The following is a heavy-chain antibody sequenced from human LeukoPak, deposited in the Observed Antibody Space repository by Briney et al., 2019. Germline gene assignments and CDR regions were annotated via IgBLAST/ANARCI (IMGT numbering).Heavy chain of an antibody. CDR1: EYTFTSYA. CDR2: INAGNGNT. D-gene: IGHD5-12*01. V-gene: IGHV1-3*01. J-gene: IGHJ6*02. CDR3: VRANSGAGMAV. Sequence: ASVKVSCKASEYTFTSYAMHWVRQAPGQRLEWMGWINAGNGNTKYSQKFQGRVTITRDTPASTAYMELSSLRSEDTAVYYCVRANSGAGMAVWGQGTTVTVSS.